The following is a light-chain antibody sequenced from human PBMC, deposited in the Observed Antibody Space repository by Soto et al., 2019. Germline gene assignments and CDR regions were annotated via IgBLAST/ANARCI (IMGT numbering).Light chain of an antibody. Sequence: QSVLTHPPSVSGAPGQRVTISCTGSSSNIGAGYDVHWYQQLPGTAPKLLIYGNSNRPSGVPDRFSGSKSGTSASLAITGLQAEDEADFYCQSHDSSLSAYVFGTGTKVTVL. CDR2: GNS. J-gene: IGLJ1*01. V-gene: IGLV1-40*01. CDR1: SSNIGAGYD. CDR3: QSHDSSLSAYV.